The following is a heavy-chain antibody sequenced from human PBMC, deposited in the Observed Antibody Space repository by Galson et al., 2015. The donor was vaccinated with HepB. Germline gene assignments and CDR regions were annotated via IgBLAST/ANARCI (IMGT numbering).Heavy chain of an antibody. D-gene: IGHD5-12*01. V-gene: IGHV1-2*06. CDR3: ARVHRWLPGYYFDY. CDR2: INPNSGGT. Sequence: SVKVSCKASGYIFSGYYMHWVRQAPGQGLEWMGRINPNSGGTNYAQKFQGRVTMTRDTSISTAYMELSRLRSDDTAVYYCARVHRWLPGYYFDYWGQGTLVTVSS. CDR1: GYIFSGYY. J-gene: IGHJ4*02.